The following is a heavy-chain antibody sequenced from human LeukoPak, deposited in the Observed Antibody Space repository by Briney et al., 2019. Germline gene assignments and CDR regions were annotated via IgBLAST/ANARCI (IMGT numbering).Heavy chain of an antibody. D-gene: IGHD3-3*01. CDR2: IKQDGSEK. J-gene: IGHJ6*02. CDR1: GFTFSSYW. CDR3: ARVSYDFWSGYVEEYNPYYYYGMDV. V-gene: IGHV3-7*03. Sequence: PGGSLRLSCAASGFTFSSYWMSWVRQAPGKGLEWVANIKQDGSEKYYVDSVKGRFTISRDNAKNSLYLQMNSLRAEDTAVYYCARVSYDFWSGYVEEYNPYYYYGMDVWGQGTTVTVSS.